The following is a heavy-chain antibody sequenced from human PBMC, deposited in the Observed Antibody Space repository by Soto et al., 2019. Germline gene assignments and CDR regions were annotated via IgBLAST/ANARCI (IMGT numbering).Heavy chain of an antibody. Sequence: PLVTLSLTCTVSGGLTNSFYRSWIRQSPGKGLEWIEYIYYSGSTNYNPSLKSRVTISVDTSKNQFSLKLSSVTAADTAVYYCARGSGYYTHWFDPWGQGTLVTVSS. D-gene: IGHD3-3*01. V-gene: IGHV4-59*01. CDR3: ARGSGYYTHWFDP. CDR2: IYYSGST. J-gene: IGHJ5*02. CDR1: GGLTNSFY.